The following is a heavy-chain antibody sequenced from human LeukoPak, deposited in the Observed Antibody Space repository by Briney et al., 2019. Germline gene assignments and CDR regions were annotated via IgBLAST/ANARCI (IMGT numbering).Heavy chain of an antibody. CDR2: IYYSGST. CDR1: GGSISSHY. CDR3: ARHYGGPDAFDI. D-gene: IGHD4-23*01. J-gene: IGHJ3*02. V-gene: IGHV4-59*08. Sequence: PSETLSLTCTVSGGSISSHYWSWIRQPPGKGLEWIGYIYYSGSTNYNPSLKSRVTISVDTSKNQFSLKLSSVTAADTAVYYCARHYGGPDAFDIWGQGTMVTVSS.